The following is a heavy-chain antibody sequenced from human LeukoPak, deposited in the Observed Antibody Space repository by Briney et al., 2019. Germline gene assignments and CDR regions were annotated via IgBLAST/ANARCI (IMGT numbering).Heavy chain of an antibody. J-gene: IGHJ4*02. CDR1: GGTFSSYA. CDR3: AGDYDSSGYYIVY. CDR2: IIPIFGTA. V-gene: IGHV1-69*05. D-gene: IGHD3-22*01. Sequence: SVKVSCKASGGTFSSYAISWVRQAPGQGLEWLGRIIPIFGTANYAQKFQGRVTITTDESTSTAYMELSSLRSEDTAVYYCAGDYDSSGYYIVYWGQGTLVTVSS.